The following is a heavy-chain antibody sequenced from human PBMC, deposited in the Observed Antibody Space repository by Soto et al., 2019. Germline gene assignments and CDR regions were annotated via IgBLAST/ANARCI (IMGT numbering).Heavy chain of an antibody. CDR2: IKQDGSEN. J-gene: IGHJ6*02. Sequence: GGSLRLSCAASGFTFSNYWMTWVRQAPGKGLEWVANIKQDGSENSYVGSVKGRFTISRDNARNSLYLQMNNLRVEDAAVYYCARERGSKSLDVWGQETTVTVSS. CDR1: GFTFSNYW. CDR3: ARERGSKSLDV. V-gene: IGHV3-7*03. D-gene: IGHD2-15*01.